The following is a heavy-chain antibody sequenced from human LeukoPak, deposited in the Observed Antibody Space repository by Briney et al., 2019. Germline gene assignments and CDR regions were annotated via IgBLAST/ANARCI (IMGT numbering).Heavy chain of an antibody. CDR2: ISWNSGSI. V-gene: IGHV3-9*01. Sequence: GRSLRLSCAASGFTFDDYAIHWVRQAPGKGLEWVSGISWNSGSIGYADSVKGRFTISRDNAKNSLYLQMNSLRAEDTALYYCAKDISRYYYDSSGHFDYWGQGTLVTVSS. D-gene: IGHD3-22*01. CDR1: GFTFDDYA. CDR3: AKDISRYYYDSSGHFDY. J-gene: IGHJ4*02.